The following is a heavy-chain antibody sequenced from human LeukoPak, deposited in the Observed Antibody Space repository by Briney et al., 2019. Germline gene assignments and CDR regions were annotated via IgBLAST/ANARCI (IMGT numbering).Heavy chain of an antibody. Sequence: PSETLSLTCTVSGGSISSYYWSWIRQPAGKGLEWIGRIHTSGSTNYNASLKSRVSMSVDTSKNQFSLKLSSVTAADTAVFYCARENSGSYREFDYWGQGTLVTVS. J-gene: IGHJ4*02. D-gene: IGHD1-26*01. V-gene: IGHV4-4*07. CDR3: ARENSGSYREFDY. CDR2: IHTSGST. CDR1: GGSISSYY.